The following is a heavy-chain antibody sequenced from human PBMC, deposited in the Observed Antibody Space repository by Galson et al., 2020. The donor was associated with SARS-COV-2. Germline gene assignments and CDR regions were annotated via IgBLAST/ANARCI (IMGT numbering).Heavy chain of an antibody. J-gene: IGHJ4*02. Sequence: SVNVSCKASGGTFSSYAISWVRQAPGQGLEWMGGIIPIFGTANYAQKFQGRVTITADESTSTAYMELSSLRSEDTAVYYCARPTLPYYYDSSGYYYDYWGQGTLVTVSS. CDR2: IIPIFGTA. D-gene: IGHD3-22*01. V-gene: IGHV1-69*13. CDR3: ARPTLPYYYDSSGYYYDY. CDR1: GGTFSSYA.